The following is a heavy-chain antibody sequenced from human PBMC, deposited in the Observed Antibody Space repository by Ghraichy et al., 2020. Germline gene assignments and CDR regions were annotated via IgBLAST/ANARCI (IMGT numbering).Heavy chain of an antibody. CDR2: INPNSGGT. J-gene: IGHJ4*02. Sequence: ASVNVSCKASGYTFTGYYMHWVRQAPGQGLEWMGRINPNSGGTNYAQKFQGRVTMTRDTSISTAYMELSRLRSDDTAVYYCARDLPVTRAAAGNYWGQGTRVTVSS. CDR1: GYTFTGYY. D-gene: IGHD6-13*01. V-gene: IGHV1-2*06. CDR3: ARDLPVTRAAAGNY.